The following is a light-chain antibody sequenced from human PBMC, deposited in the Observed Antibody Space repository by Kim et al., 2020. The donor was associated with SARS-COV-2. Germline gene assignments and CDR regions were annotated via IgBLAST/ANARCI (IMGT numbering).Light chain of an antibody. V-gene: IGKV2-24*01. Sequence: DIVMTQTPLSSPVTLGQPASISCRSSQSLVHSDGDTYLSWLQQRPGQPPRPLIYKISNRFSGVPDRFSGSGAGTDFTLKISRVEAEYVRVYYCTPATQFPITFGQGTRLEIK. J-gene: IGKJ5*01. CDR1: QSLVHSDGDTY. CDR3: TPATQFPIT. CDR2: KIS.